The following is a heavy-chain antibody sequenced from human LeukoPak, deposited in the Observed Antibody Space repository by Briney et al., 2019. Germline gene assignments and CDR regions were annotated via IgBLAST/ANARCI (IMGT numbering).Heavy chain of an antibody. Sequence: SXXVSCKASGGTFSSYAISWVRQAPGQGLEWMGGIIPIFGTANYAQKFQGRVTITTDESTRTDYMELSSLRSEDTAVYYCARTLDMSGAGGVYYYYYMDVWGKGTTVTVSS. D-gene: IGHD3-16*01. CDR1: GGTFSSYA. V-gene: IGHV1-69*05. J-gene: IGHJ6*03. CDR3: ARTLDMSGAGGVYYYYYMDV. CDR2: IIPIFGTA.